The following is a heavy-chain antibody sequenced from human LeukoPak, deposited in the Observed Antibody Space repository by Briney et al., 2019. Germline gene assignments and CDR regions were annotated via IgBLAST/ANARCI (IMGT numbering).Heavy chain of an antibody. CDR2: IYSGGST. D-gene: IGHD4-23*01. Sequence: PGGSLRLSCAASGFTVSSNYMSWVRQAPGKGLEWVSVIYSGGSTYYADSVKGRFTISRDNSKNTLYLQMNSLRAEDTAVYYCARDPSLYGGNSDYWGQGTLVTVSS. J-gene: IGHJ4*02. CDR3: ARDPSLYGGNSDY. CDR1: GFTVSSNY. V-gene: IGHV3-53*01.